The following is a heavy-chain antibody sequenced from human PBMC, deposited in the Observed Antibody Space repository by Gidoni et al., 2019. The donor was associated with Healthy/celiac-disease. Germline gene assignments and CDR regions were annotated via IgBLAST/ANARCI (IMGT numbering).Heavy chain of an antibody. CDR3: ARGNIITIFGVVMVRAFDI. Sequence: QVQLVQSGAEVKKPGASVKVSCKASGYTFTSYGICWVRQAPGQGLEWMGWISAYNGNTNYAQKLQGRVTMTTDTSTSTAYMELRSLRSDDTAVYYCARGNIITIFGVVMVRAFDIWGQGTMVTVSS. CDR2: ISAYNGNT. CDR1: GYTFTSYG. V-gene: IGHV1-18*01. J-gene: IGHJ3*02. D-gene: IGHD3-3*01.